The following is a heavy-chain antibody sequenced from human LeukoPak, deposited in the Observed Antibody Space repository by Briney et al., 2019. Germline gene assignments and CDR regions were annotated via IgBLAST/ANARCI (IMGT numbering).Heavy chain of an antibody. J-gene: IGHJ6*02. D-gene: IGHD1/OR15-1a*01. CDR3: ARDLEPRTYGMDV. Sequence: SETLSLTCTVSGGSISSYYWSWIRQPPGKGLEWIGYIYYSGSTNYNPSLKSRVTISVDTSKNQFSLKLSSVTAADTAVYYCARDLEPRTYGMDVWGQGTTVTVSS. CDR1: GGSISSYY. CDR2: IYYSGST. V-gene: IGHV4-59*01.